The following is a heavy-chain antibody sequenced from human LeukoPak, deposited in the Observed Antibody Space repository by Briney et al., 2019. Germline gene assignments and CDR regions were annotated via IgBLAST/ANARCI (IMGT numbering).Heavy chain of an antibody. CDR1: GFTFSNYG. V-gene: IGHV3-30*02. J-gene: IGHJ3*02. Sequence: PGGSLRLSCAASGFTFSNYGMHWVRQAPGKGLEWVASIRYDGFNKYYADSLKGRFTISRDNSKNTLYLQMNSLRAEDTAVYYCAKKTIVGATDDAFDIWGQGTMVIVSS. CDR3: AKKTIVGATDDAFDI. D-gene: IGHD1-26*01. CDR2: IRYDGFNK.